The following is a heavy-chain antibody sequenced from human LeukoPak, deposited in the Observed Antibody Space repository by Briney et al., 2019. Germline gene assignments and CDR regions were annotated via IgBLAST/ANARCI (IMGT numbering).Heavy chain of an antibody. V-gene: IGHV3-23*01. J-gene: IGHJ4*02. Sequence: GGSLRLSCAASGYTFSSHSLTWVRQAPGKGLEWVSTINGASDNPYYAETVKGRFTISRDTSKNTLYLQMNSLKTEDAAVYYCSTVSPRYYYGSGTVYWGQGTLVT. D-gene: IGHD3-10*01. CDR2: INGASDNP. CDR1: GYTFSSHS. CDR3: STVSPRYYYGSGTVY.